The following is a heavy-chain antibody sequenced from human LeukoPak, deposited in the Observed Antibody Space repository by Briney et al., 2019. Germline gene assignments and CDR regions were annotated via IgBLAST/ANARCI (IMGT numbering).Heavy chain of an antibody. CDR1: GGTFSSNA. D-gene: IGHD2-2*01. CDR2: IIPIFNIV. V-gene: IGHV1-69*10. J-gene: IGHJ4*02. CDR3: ARGRLIGAPDERYYLDY. Sequence: SVKVSCKASGGTFSSNAISWVRQAPGQGLEWMGGIIPIFNIVNYAQKFQGRVTIIADKSASTAYMELSSLRFEDTAVYYCARGRLIGAPDERYYLDYRGQGTLVTVSS.